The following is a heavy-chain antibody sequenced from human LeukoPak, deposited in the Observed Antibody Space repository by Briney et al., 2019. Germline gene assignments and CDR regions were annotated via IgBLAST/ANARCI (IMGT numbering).Heavy chain of an antibody. CDR3: AKDLHNYYVWGSYPAVY. CDR2: INHSGNT. D-gene: IGHD3-16*02. V-gene: IGHV4-34*01. CDR1: GEFFSGSY. Sequence: SETLSLTCAVYGEFFSGSYWNWIRQSPGKGLEWIGEINHSGNTNYNPSLKSRVTISVDTSQKQFSLRLSSVTAADTAVYYCAKDLHNYYVWGSYPAVYWGQGTLVTVSS. J-gene: IGHJ4*02.